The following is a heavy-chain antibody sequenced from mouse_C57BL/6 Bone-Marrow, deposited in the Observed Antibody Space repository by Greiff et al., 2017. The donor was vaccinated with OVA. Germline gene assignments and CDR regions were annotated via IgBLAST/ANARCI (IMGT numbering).Heavy chain of an antibody. D-gene: IGHD1-1*01. J-gene: IGHJ3*01. V-gene: IGHV1-15*01. CDR1: GYTFTDYE. Sequence: QVQLQQSGAELVRPGASVTLSCKASGYTFTDYEMHWVKQTPVHGLEWIGAIDPETGGTAYNQKFKGKAILTADKSSSTAYMELRSLTSEDSAVDYCTRAYSYEVWFAYWGQGTLVTVSA. CDR3: TRAYSYEVWFAY. CDR2: IDPETGGT.